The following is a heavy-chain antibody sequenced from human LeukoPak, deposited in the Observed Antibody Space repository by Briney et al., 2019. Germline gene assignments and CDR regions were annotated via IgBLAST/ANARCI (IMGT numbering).Heavy chain of an antibody. J-gene: IGHJ5*02. D-gene: IGHD3-22*01. CDR2: IYYSGST. Sequence: SQTLSLTCTVSGGSISSGDYYWSWIRQPPGKGLEWIGYIYYSGSTYYNPSLKSRVTISVDTSKNQFSLKLSSVTAADTAVYYCARGDYYDSSGYYEGWFDPWGQGTLVTVSS. V-gene: IGHV4-30-4*01. CDR1: GGSISSGDYY. CDR3: ARGDYYDSSGYYEGWFDP.